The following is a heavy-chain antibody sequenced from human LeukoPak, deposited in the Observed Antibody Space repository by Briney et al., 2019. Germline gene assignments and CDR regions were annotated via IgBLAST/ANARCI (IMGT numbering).Heavy chain of an antibody. CDR1: GFTFSSYS. J-gene: IGHJ6*03. V-gene: IGHV3-21*01. D-gene: IGHD4-11*01. CDR2: ISSSSSYI. CDR3: ARVKTVTTYYYYYMDV. Sequence: GGSLRLSCAASGFTFSSYSMNWVRQAPGKGLEWVSSISSSSSYIYYADSVKGRFTISRDNAKNSLYLQMNSLRAEDTAVYYCARVKTVTTYYYYYMDVWGKGTTVTVSS.